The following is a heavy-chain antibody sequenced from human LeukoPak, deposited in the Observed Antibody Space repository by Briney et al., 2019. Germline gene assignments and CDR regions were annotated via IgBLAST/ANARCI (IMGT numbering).Heavy chain of an antibody. D-gene: IGHD1-26*01. CDR3: AKVWSVGATIYYFDY. CDR1: GFTFSSYA. CDR2: ISNSGGST. V-gene: IGHV3-23*01. J-gene: IGHJ4*02. Sequence: GGSLRLPCAASGFTFSSYAMSWVRQAPGKGLEWVSAISNSGGSTYYADSVKGRFTISRDKSKNTLYLQMNSLRAEDTAVYYCAKVWSVGATIYYFDYWGQGTLVTVSS.